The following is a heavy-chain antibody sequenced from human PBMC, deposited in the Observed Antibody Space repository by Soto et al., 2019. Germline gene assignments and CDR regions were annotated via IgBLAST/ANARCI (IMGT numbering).Heavy chain of an antibody. CDR2: INHSGST. CDR3: ARHKRQWLAFDY. D-gene: IGHD6-19*01. V-gene: IGHV4-34*01. CDR1: GGSISGYY. J-gene: IGHJ4*02. Sequence: SETLSLTCAVYGGSISGYYWSWIRQPPGKGLEWIGEINHSGSTNYSPSLKSRVTISVDTSKNQFSLKLSSVTAADTAVYYCARHKRQWLAFDYWGQGTLVTVSS.